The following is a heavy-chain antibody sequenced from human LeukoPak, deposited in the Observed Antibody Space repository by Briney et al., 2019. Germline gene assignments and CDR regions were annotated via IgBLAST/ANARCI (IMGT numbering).Heavy chain of an antibody. CDR2: INHSGST. D-gene: IGHD3-22*01. J-gene: IGHJ4*02. V-gene: IGHV4-34*01. Sequence: PSETLSLTCAVYGGSFSGYYWSWIRQPPGKGLEWIGEINHSGSTNYNPSLKSRVTISVDTSKNQFSLKLSSVTAADTAVYYCARAYYYDSSAAIDYWGQGILVTVSS. CDR1: GGSFSGYY. CDR3: ARAYYYDSSAAIDY.